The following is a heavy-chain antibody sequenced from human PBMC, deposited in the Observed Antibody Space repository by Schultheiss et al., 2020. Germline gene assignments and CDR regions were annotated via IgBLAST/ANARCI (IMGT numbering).Heavy chain of an antibody. Sequence: GSLRLSCAASGFTFSDYYMSWIRQAPGKGLAWIGSIYYSGSTYYNPSLKSRVTISVDKSKNQFSLKLTSVTAAYTAVYYCASGAGDRDYWGQGTLVTVSS. V-gene: IGHV4-34*01. J-gene: IGHJ4*02. D-gene: IGHD3-16*01. CDR2: IYYSGST. CDR1: GFTFSDYY. CDR3: ASGAGDRDY.